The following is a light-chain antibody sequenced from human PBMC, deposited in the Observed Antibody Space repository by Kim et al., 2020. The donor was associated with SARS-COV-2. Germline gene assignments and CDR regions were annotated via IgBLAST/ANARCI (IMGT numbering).Light chain of an antibody. CDR2: DES. V-gene: IGKV1-33*01. J-gene: IGKJ2*01. CDR1: QDISKF. Sequence: DIQMTQSPSSLSASVGDTVTITCQASQDISKFINWFQQKPGTAPRLLVFDESVLEVGVPSRFRGSGSGTLFTLTINSLQPEDVATYFCLQYNNLPYSFGQGNKLEI. CDR3: LQYNNLPYS.